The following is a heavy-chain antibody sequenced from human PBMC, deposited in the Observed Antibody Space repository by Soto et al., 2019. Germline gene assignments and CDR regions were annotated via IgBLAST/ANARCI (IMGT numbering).Heavy chain of an antibody. V-gene: IGHV4-59*01. CDR1: GGSINKYY. CDR2: IYYDGTT. CDR3: VRGGAVVAADYYYHIDV. J-gene: IGHJ6*03. D-gene: IGHD2-15*01. Sequence: QVQLQESGPGLMNPSETLSLTCTVSGGSINKYYWSWIRQPPGKELEWIGNIYYDGTTTYSPSLESRITISVVTSKNQISLRLSSVTAADTAIYYCVRGGAVVAADYYYHIDVWGEGTTVTVSS.